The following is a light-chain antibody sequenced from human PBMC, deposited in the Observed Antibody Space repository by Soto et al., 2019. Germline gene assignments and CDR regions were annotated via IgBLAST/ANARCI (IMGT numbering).Light chain of an antibody. Sequence: QSVLTQPPSASGTPGQRVTISCSGSNSNIGSSYVYWYQQLPGTAPKLLIYRTDQRPSGVPDRFSGSKSGTSASLAISGLRSEDEADYYCAAWDDSLSGRVFGGGTKVTVL. CDR2: RTD. CDR1: NSNIGSSY. V-gene: IGLV1-47*01. J-gene: IGLJ3*02. CDR3: AAWDDSLSGRV.